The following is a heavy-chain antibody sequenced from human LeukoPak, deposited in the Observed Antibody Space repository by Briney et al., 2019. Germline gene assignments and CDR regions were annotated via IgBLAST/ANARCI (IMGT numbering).Heavy chain of an antibody. J-gene: IGHJ1*01. V-gene: IGHV3-64*01. D-gene: IGHD3-22*01. CDR2: ISSNGGRT. CDR3: ATYYYDSGGFHFHH. CDR1: GFTFRSYG. Sequence: HPGGSLRLSCAASGFTFRSYGMHWVRQAPGKGLEYVSAISSNGGRTYYANSVKGRFTISRDNSRNTLYLQMGSLRADDMAVYYCATYYYDSGGFHFHHWGQGTLVTVSS.